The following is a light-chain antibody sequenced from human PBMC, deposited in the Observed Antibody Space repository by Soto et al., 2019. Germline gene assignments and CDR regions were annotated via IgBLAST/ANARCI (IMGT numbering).Light chain of an antibody. J-gene: IGLJ7*01. CDR3: CSYATPRQ. V-gene: IGLV2-23*02. Sequence: QSVLTQPASVSGSPGQSITISCTGTPSDIGRYNYVSWYQQFPGKAPKLIIYEVSERPSGVSTRFSGSKSGNMASLTISGLQAEDEAEYYCCSYATPRQFGGGTQLTVL. CDR1: PSDIGRYNY. CDR2: EVS.